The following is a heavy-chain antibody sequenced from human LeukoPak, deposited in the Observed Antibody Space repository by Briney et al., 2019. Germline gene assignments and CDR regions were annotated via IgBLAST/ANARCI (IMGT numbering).Heavy chain of an antibody. J-gene: IGHJ1*01. Sequence: ASVKVSCKASGYTFTSYYMHWVRQAPGQGLEWMGIINPSGGSTSYAQKFQGRITMTRDTSTSTVYMELSSLRSEDTAVYYCARDFHDSSGPPRNFQHWGQGTLVTVSP. CDR2: INPSGGST. D-gene: IGHD3-22*01. V-gene: IGHV1-46*01. CDR3: ARDFHDSSGPPRNFQH. CDR1: GYTFTSYY.